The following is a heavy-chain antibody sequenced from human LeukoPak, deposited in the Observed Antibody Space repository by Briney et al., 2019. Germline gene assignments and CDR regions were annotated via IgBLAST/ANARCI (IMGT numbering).Heavy chain of an antibody. D-gene: IGHD6-13*01. J-gene: IGHJ6*02. V-gene: IGHV3-30-3*01. CDR1: GFTFSSYA. CDR3: AKGYSSSWSPFYYYYGMDV. Sequence: GRSLRLSCAASGFTFSSYAMHWVRQAPGKGLEWVAVISYDGSNKYYADSVKGRFTISRDNSKNTLYLQMNSLRAEDTAVYYCAKGYSSSWSPFYYYYGMDVWGQGTTVTVSS. CDR2: ISYDGSNK.